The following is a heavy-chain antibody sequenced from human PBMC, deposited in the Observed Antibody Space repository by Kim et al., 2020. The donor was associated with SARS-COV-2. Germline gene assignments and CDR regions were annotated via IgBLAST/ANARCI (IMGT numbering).Heavy chain of an antibody. V-gene: IGHV3-30*04. CDR3: ARDRYDILTGSDYYYGMDV. J-gene: IGHJ6*02. D-gene: IGHD3-9*01. Sequence: GGSLRLSCAASGFTFSSYAMHWVRQAPGKGLEWVAVISYDGSNKYYADSVKGRFTISRDNSKNTLYLQMNSLRAEDTAVYYCARDRYDILTGSDYYYGMDVWGQGTTVTVSS. CDR1: GFTFSSYA. CDR2: ISYDGSNK.